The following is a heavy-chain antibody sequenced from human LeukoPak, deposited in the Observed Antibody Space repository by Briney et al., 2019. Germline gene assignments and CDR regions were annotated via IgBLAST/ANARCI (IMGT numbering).Heavy chain of an antibody. CDR2: ISSSSSYI. CDR1: GFTFSSYE. V-gene: IGHV3-21*01. J-gene: IGHJ4*02. Sequence: GGSLRLSCAASGFTFSSYEMNWVRQAPGKGLEWVSSISSSSSYIYYADSVKGRFTISRDNAKNSLYLQMNSLRAEDTAVYYCARDPEYSSSYYFDYWGQGTLVTVSS. D-gene: IGHD6-6*01. CDR3: ARDPEYSSSYYFDY.